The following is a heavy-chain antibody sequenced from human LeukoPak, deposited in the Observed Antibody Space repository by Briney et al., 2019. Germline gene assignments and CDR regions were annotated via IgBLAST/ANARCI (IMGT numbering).Heavy chain of an antibody. V-gene: IGHV3-74*01. CDR3: AREWDSGNYRDDY. CDR2: INSDGSTT. J-gene: IGHJ4*02. D-gene: IGHD1-26*01. CDR1: GFTFSSHW. Sequence: GGSLRLSCAASGFTFSSHWMHWVRQAPGKGLVWVSRINSDGSTTTYADSVKGRFTISRDNANNTLYLQMNSLRAEDTAVYYCAREWDSGNYRDDYWGQGTLVTVSS.